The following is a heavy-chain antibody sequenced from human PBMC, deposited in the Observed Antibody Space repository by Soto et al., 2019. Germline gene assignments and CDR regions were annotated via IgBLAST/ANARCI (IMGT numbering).Heavy chain of an antibody. CDR1: GGSISSYY. D-gene: IGHD3-3*01. J-gene: IGHJ6*02. V-gene: IGHV4-59*01. CDR2: IYYSGST. Sequence: SETLSLTCTVSGGSISSYYWSWIRQPPGKGLEWIGYIYYSGSTNYNPSLKSRVTISVDTSKNQFSLKLSSVTAADTAVYYCASSFGEDFWSGHPYYYGMDVWGQGTTVTVSS. CDR3: ASSFGEDFWSGHPYYYGMDV.